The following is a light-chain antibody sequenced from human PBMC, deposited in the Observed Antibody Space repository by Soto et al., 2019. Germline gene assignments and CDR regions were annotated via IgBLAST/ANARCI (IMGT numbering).Light chain of an antibody. J-gene: IGKJ1*01. CDR1: RYVISNY. CDR3: QQYADSPQT. V-gene: IGKV3-20*01. CDR2: DAS. Sequence: EIVLTQSPGTLSLSPGESATLSCRASRYVISNYLAWYQQKPGQAPRLLIFDASSRATGTPARFSGSGSGTDFTLTIARLEPEDFAVYYCQQYADSPQTFGQGTKLEIK.